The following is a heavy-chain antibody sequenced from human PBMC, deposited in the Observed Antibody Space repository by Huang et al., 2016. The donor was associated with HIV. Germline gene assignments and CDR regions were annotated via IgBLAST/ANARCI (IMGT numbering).Heavy chain of an antibody. CDR3: ARGQGGYYYYYMDV. J-gene: IGHJ6*03. Sequence: QVQLQQWGAGLLRPSETLSLTCAVYGGSFSGYYWTWIRQPPGKGLEWIGEINHRESTNYNPSLKSRVTISVETYRNQFSLTLTSVTAADTAVYYCARGQGGYYYYYMDVWGKGTTVTVSS. CDR1: GGSFSGYY. CDR2: INHREST. V-gene: IGHV4-34*01.